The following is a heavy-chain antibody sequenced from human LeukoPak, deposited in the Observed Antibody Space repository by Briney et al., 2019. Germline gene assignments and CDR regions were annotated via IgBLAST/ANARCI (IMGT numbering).Heavy chain of an antibody. CDR2: INPNSGGT. CDR3: ATFSGSRAGGDDY. D-gene: IGHD6-13*01. CDR1: GYTFTGYY. Sequence: ASVKVSCKASGYTFTGYYMHWVRQAPGQGLEWMGWINPNSGGTNYAQKFQGRVTMTRDTSISTAYMELSRLRSDDTAVYYCATFSGSRAGGDDYWGQGTLVTVSS. J-gene: IGHJ4*02. V-gene: IGHV1-2*02.